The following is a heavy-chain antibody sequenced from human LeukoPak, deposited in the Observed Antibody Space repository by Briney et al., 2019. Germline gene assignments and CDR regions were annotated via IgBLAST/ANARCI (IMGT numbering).Heavy chain of an antibody. J-gene: IGHJ3*02. CDR3: ARSPGGAFDI. V-gene: IGHV4-59*01. CDR2: IYYSGTT. D-gene: IGHD3-10*01. CDR1: GGSITNFY. Sequence: KASETLSLTCTVSGGSITNFYGGWIRQSPWKGLELIGYIYYSGTTNYSPSLKSRVSISVDTSKKQFSLKLSSVTAADTAVYYCARSPGGAFDIWGQGTMVTVSS.